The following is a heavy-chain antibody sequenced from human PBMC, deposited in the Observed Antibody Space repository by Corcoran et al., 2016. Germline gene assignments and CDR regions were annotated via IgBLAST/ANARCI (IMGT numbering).Heavy chain of an antibody. CDR3: ARGSRGQSFDY. Sequence: QVQLQQWGAGLLKPSETLSLTCAVYGGSFSGYYWSWIRQPPGKGLEWIGEINHSGSTNYNPPLKSRVTISVDTSKNQFSLKLSSVTAADTAVYYCARGSRGQSFDYWGQGTLVTVSS. D-gene: IGHD6-19*01. CDR1: GGSFSGYY. J-gene: IGHJ4*02. CDR2: INHSGST. V-gene: IGHV4-34*01.